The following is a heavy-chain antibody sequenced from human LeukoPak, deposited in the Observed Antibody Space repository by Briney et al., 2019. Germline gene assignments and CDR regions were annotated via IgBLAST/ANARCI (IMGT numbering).Heavy chain of an antibody. CDR3: ARYDSSAPFYFDY. D-gene: IGHD3-22*01. Sequence: SETLSLTCTVSGGSISSYYWSWTRQPPGKGLEWIGYIYYSGSTNYNPSLKSRVTISVDTSKNQFSLKLSSVTAADTAVYYCARYDSSAPFYFDYWGQGTLVTVSS. V-gene: IGHV4-59*08. CDR2: IYYSGST. J-gene: IGHJ4*02. CDR1: GGSISSYY.